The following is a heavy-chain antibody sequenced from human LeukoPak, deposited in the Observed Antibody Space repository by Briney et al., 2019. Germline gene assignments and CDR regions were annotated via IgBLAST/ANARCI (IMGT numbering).Heavy chain of an antibody. J-gene: IGHJ6*03. D-gene: IGHD2-21*02. Sequence: SETLSLTCSVSGASISSDYWSWIRQPPGKGRGWIGNIYSSKPTKYNPSLRSRATISGDTSKNQFSLKLSSVTAADTAVYYCARHFPYCGGDCPYYYMDVWGKGTTVTVSS. CDR1: GASISSDY. V-gene: IGHV4-4*09. CDR2: IYSSKPT. CDR3: ARHFPYCGGDCPYYYMDV.